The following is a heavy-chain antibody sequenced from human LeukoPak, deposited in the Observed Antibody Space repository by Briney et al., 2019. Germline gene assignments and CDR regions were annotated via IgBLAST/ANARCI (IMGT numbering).Heavy chain of an antibody. Sequence: ASVKVSCKASGGTFSSYAISWVRQAPGQGLEWMGGIIPIFGTANYAQKFQGRVTITADKSTSTAYMKLSSLRSEDTAVYYCARVGDDILTGYLNWFDPWGQGTLVTVSS. V-gene: IGHV1-69*06. J-gene: IGHJ5*02. D-gene: IGHD3-9*01. CDR3: ARVGDDILTGYLNWFDP. CDR1: GGTFSSYA. CDR2: IIPIFGTA.